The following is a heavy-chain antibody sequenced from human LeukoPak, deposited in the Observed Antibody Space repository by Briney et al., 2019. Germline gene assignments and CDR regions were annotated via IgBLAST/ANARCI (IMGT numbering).Heavy chain of an antibody. CDR1: GGTFSSYA. V-gene: IGHV1-69*06. Sequence: SVKVPCKASGGTFSSYAISWVRQAPGQGLEWMGRIIPIFGTANYAQKFQGRVTITADKSTSTAYMELSSLRSEDTAVYYCAREGGYSSGWVDYWGQGTLVTVSS. D-gene: IGHD6-19*01. CDR3: AREGGYSSGWVDY. J-gene: IGHJ4*02. CDR2: IIPIFGTA.